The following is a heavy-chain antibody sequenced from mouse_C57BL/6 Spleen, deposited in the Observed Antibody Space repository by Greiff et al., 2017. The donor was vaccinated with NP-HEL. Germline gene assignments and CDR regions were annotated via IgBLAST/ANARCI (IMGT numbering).Heavy chain of an antibody. V-gene: IGHV6-3*01. Sequence: EVKLMESGGGLVQPGGSMKLSCVASGFTFSNYWMNWVRQSPEKGLEWVAQIRLKSDNYATHYAESVKGRFTISRDDSKSSVYLQMNNLRAEDTGIYYCTRTTVVAPFAYWGQGTLVTVSA. CDR1: GFTFSNYW. J-gene: IGHJ3*01. D-gene: IGHD1-1*01. CDR2: IRLKSDNYAT. CDR3: TRTTVVAPFAY.